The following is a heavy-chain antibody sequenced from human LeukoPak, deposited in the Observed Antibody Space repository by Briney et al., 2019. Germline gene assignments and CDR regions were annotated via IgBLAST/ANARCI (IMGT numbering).Heavy chain of an antibody. CDR2: INPSGGST. CDR3: ARDLGVLDY. V-gene: IGHV1-46*01. J-gene: IGHJ4*02. Sequence: WMGIINPSGGSTSYAQKFQGRVTMTRDTSTSTVYMELSSLRSEDTAVYYCARDLGVLDYWGQGTLVTVSS. D-gene: IGHD1-1*01.